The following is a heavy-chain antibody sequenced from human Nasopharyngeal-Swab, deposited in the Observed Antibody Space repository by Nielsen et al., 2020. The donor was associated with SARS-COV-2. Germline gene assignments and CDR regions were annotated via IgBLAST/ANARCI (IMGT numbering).Heavy chain of an antibody. CDR2: INPNSGGT. J-gene: IGHJ6*02. CDR3: ASRQDYYYGMDV. V-gene: IGHV1-2*06. Sequence: ASVTVSCKASGYTFTGYYMHWVRQAPGQGLEWMGRINPNSGGTNYAQKFQGGVTMTRDTSISTAYMMLSRLRSDDTAVYYCASRQDYYYGMDVWGQGTTVTVS. CDR1: GYTFTGYY.